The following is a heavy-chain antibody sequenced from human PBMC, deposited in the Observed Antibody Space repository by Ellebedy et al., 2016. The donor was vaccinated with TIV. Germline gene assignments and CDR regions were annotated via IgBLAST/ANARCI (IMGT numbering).Heavy chain of an antibody. CDR1: GYTFTSSV. D-gene: IGHD6-19*01. CDR2: RSAHNGNT. J-gene: IGHJ4*02. CDR3: ARDLSRIAVTVD. Sequence: AASVKVSCKASGYTFTSSVISWVRQAPGQGLEWKSWRSAHNGNTNYAQRPQGRVTMTTDTSTSTAYMELRSLRSDDTAVYYCARDLSRIAVTVDWGQGTLVTVSS. V-gene: IGHV1-18*01.